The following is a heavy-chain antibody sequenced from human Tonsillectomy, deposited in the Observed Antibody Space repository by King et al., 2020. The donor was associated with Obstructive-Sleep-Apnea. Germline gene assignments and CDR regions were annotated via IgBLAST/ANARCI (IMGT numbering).Heavy chain of an antibody. CDR1: GFTFSDSY. D-gene: IGHD6-13*01. J-gene: IGHJ5*02. CDR3: ATTGSWAAIDP. V-gene: IGHV3-11*06. CDR2: ITSDGGYT. Sequence: VQLVESGGGLVKPGESLRLSCAASGFTFSDSYMTWIRQSPGKGLEYISYITSDGGYTNYADSVKGRFTISRDTAKNSLYLQMDRLRVEDTAVYYCATTGSWAAIDPWGQGTLVTVSS.